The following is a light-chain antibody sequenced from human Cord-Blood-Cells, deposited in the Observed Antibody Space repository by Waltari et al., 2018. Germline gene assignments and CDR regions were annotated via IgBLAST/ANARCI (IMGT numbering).Light chain of an antibody. J-gene: IGKJ1*01. CDR1: QSVSSN. Sequence: EIVLTQSPGTLSLSPGERATLSCRASQSVSSNLAWYQQKPGQAPRLLIYGASTRATGIPARFSGSGPGTDFTLTISSLQSEDFAVYYCHQYNNWPRTFGQGTKVEIK. V-gene: IGKV3-15*01. CDR2: GAS. CDR3: HQYNNWPRT.